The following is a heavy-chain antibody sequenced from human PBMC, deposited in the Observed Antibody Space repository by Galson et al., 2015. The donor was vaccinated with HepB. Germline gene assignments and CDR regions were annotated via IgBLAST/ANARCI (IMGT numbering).Heavy chain of an antibody. CDR2: IIPILGIA. J-gene: IGHJ3*02. D-gene: IGHD3-22*01. V-gene: IGHV1-69*04. Sequence: SVKVSCKASGGTFSSYAISWVRQAPGQGLEWMGRIIPILGIANYAQKFQGRVTITADKSTSTAYMELSSLRSEDTAVYYCARDSTYYYDSSGDDAFDIWGQGTMVTVSS. CDR3: ARDSTYYYDSSGDDAFDI. CDR1: GGTFSSYA.